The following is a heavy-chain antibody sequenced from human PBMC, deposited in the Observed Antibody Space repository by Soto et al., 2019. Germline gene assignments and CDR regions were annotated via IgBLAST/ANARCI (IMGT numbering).Heavy chain of an antibody. Sequence: SETLSLTCSVSGVSISSYYWSWIRQPAGKGLEWIGGIYTSGSTNYNPSLKSRVTMSVDTSKNHFSMKLSPVTAADTAVDYCAXDLGPWNYNLYYDGMDVWGQGTMVTVSS. CDR1: GVSISSYY. J-gene: IGHJ6*02. V-gene: IGHV4-4*07. CDR2: IYTSGST. CDR3: AXDLGPWNYNLYYDGMDV. D-gene: IGHD1-7*01.